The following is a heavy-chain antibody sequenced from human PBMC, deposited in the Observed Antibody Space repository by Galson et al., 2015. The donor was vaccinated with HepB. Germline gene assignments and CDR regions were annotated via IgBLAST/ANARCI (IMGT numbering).Heavy chain of an antibody. CDR2: ISWNSGSI. D-gene: IGHD4-17*01. CDR3: AKGPYGDQHPRGYYYYGMDV. Sequence: SLRLSCAASGFTFDGYAMHWVRQAPGKGLEWVSGISWNSGSIGYADSVKGRFTISRDNAKNSLYLQMNSLRAEDTALYYCAKGPYGDQHPRGYYYYGMDVWGQGTTVTVSS. J-gene: IGHJ6*02. CDR1: GFTFDGYA. V-gene: IGHV3-9*01.